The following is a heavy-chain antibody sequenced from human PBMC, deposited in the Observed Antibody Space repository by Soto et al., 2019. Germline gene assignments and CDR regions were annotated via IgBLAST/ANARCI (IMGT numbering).Heavy chain of an antibody. D-gene: IGHD3-22*01. J-gene: IGHJ4*02. CDR3: AREYYYDSSGYYYYFDY. Sequence: EVHLVESGGGLVKPGGSLRLTCAASGFIFSDYTMNWVRQAPGKGLEWVSSISRGSDYIFYADTVKGRFTISRDNARNSLYLQMTSLRAEDTAVYYCAREYYYDSSGYYYYFDYWGQGTLVTVSS. CDR2: ISRGSDYI. CDR1: GFIFSDYT. V-gene: IGHV3-21*01.